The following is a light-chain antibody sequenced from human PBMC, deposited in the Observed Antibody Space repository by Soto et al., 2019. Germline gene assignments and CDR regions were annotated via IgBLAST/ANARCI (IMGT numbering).Light chain of an antibody. J-gene: IGKJ1*01. CDR3: QQYNNWPRT. Sequence: DILMTQSPDSLAVSLGERATINCKSSQSVLYSSNNKNYLAWYQQKPGQPPKLLIYWASTRESGVPDRFSGSGSGTEFTLTISSLQSEDFAVYYCQQYNNWPRTFGQGTKVHIK. CDR2: WAS. V-gene: IGKV4-1*01. CDR1: QSVLYSSNNKNY.